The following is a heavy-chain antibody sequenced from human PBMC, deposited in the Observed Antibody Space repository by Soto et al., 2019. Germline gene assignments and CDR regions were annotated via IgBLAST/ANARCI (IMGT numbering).Heavy chain of an antibody. J-gene: IGHJ4*02. CDR3: ASLEWESTGYADY. Sequence: EVQLVESGGGLVQPGGSLRLSCAASGLTFVSNWMSWVRQAPGKGLDGVANIKRDGSEKNYVYSVKGRFTISRDNAKNTLYLQMNSLRADDTAVYYCASLEWESTGYADYWGQGTLVTVSS. D-gene: IGHD3-3*01. V-gene: IGHV3-7*03. CDR2: IKRDGSEK. CDR1: GLTFVSNW.